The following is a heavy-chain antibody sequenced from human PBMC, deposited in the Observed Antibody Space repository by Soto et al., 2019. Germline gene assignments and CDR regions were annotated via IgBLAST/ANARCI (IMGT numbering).Heavy chain of an antibody. J-gene: IGHJ5*02. D-gene: IGHD1-26*01. CDR3: AKDRIKGLVGAHGQYNWFDP. CDR1: GFTFSSYA. Sequence: GGSLRLSCAASGFTFSSYAMHWVRQAPGKGLEWVSAISGSGGSTYYADSVKGRFTISRDNSKNTLYLQMNSLRAEDTAVYYCAKDRIKGLVGAHGQYNWFDPWGQGTLVTVSS. CDR2: ISGSGGST. V-gene: IGHV3-23*01.